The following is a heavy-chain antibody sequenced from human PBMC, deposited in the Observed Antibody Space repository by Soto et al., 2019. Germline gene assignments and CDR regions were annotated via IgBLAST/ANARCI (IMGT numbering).Heavy chain of an antibody. V-gene: IGHV1-2*02. Sequence: GASVKVSCKASGYTFTGYYMHWVRQAPGQGLEWMGWINPNSGGTNYAQKFQGRVTMTRDTSISTAYMELSRLRSDDTAVYYCARADPRIAEAKTYNWFDPWGQGTLVTVSS. J-gene: IGHJ5*02. CDR3: ARADPRIAEAKTYNWFDP. CDR1: GYTFTGYY. CDR2: INPNSGGT. D-gene: IGHD6-13*01.